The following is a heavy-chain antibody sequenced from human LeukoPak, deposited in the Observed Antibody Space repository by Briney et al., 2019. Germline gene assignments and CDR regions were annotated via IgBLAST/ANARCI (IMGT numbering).Heavy chain of an antibody. D-gene: IGHD6-13*01. CDR2: IYYSGST. Sequence: PSETLSLTCTVSGGSISSFYWSWIRQPPGKGLEWIGYIYYSGSTNYNPSLKSRVTISVDTSKSQFSLKLSSVTAADTAVYYCARGWGCSWYYFDYWGQGALGTVSS. CDR1: GGSISSFY. V-gene: IGHV4-59*01. CDR3: ARGWGCSWYYFDY. J-gene: IGHJ4*02.